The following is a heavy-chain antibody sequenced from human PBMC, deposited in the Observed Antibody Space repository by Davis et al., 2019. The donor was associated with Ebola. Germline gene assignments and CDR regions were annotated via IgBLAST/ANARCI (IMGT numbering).Heavy chain of an antibody. V-gene: IGHV4-59*01. Sequence: MPGGSLRLSCTVSGGSISGYYWSWVRQPPGKGLEWIGYIYESGYTNYNPSLEGRVTMSADTSKNQFSLKLRSVTAADTAVYYCARLLTYYYGSGNYQSPYFFDYWGQGTLVTVSS. D-gene: IGHD3-10*01. CDR3: ARLLTYYYGSGNYQSPYFFDY. CDR1: GGSISGYY. CDR2: IYESGYT. J-gene: IGHJ4*02.